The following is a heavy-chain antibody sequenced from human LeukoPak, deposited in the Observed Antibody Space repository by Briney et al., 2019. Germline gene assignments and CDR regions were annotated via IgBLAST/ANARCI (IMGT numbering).Heavy chain of an antibody. CDR3: ASNARCSGGSCYGDDYYYGMDV. Sequence: GGSLRLSCAASGFTFSSYSMNWVRQAPGKGLEWVSSISSSSSYIYYADSVKGRFTISRDNAKSSLYLQMNSLRAEDTAVYYCASNARCSGGSCYGDDYYYGMDVWGQGTTVTVSS. J-gene: IGHJ6*02. CDR1: GFTFSSYS. V-gene: IGHV3-21*01. D-gene: IGHD2-15*01. CDR2: ISSSSSYI.